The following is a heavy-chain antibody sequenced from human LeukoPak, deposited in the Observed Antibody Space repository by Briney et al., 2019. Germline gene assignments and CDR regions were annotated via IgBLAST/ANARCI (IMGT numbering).Heavy chain of an antibody. CDR3: ARVLAAIALRDYHYVDV. D-gene: IGHD6-19*01. CDR1: GFSVSSSS. Sequence: GGSLRLSCAASGFSVSSSSMSWVRQAPGKGLECVSIIYSRDVTSYADSVKDRFTISRDSDKNTLFLQMDSLRSDDTAVYYCARVLAAIALRDYHYVDVWGKGTTVTVSS. V-gene: IGHV3-53*01. CDR2: IYSRDVT. J-gene: IGHJ6*03.